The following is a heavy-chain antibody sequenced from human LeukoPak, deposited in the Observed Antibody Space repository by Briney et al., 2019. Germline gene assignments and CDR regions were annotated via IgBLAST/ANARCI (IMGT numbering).Heavy chain of an antibody. CDR3: ARGFLDYDSSDYAISYY. J-gene: IGHJ4*02. Sequence: ASVKVSCKASGYTFTSYDITWVRQASGEGREWMGLMNPNNGNTGYAQRFQGRVTLTRDTSISTDYMELSSLRSEHTAVYYCARGFLDYDSSDYAISYYWGQGTLVTVSS. V-gene: IGHV1-8*01. D-gene: IGHD3-22*01. CDR1: GYTFTSYD. CDR2: MNPNNGNT.